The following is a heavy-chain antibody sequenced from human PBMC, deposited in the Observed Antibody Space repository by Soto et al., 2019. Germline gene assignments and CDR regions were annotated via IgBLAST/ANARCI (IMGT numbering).Heavy chain of an antibody. D-gene: IGHD5-18*01. V-gene: IGHV3-30*18. Sequence: PGGSLRLSCAASGFTFSSYGMHWVRQAPGKGLEWVAVISYDGSNKYYADSVKGRFTISRDNSKNTLYLQMNSLRAEDTAVYYCAKDRGIQLHYFDYWGQGTLVTVSS. CDR3: AKDRGIQLHYFDY. CDR2: ISYDGSNK. J-gene: IGHJ4*02. CDR1: GFTFSSYG.